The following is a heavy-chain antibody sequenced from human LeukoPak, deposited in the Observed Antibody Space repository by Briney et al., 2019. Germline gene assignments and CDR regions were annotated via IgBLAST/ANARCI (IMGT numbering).Heavy chain of an antibody. J-gene: IGHJ4*02. CDR3: ARVDSADAGNFDY. V-gene: IGHV4-59*08. CDR1: RGSINGYY. CDR2: IYYSGST. D-gene: IGHD2-15*01. Sequence: PSETLSLTCTVSRGSINGYYWSWIPQPPGEGLEWIAWIYYSGSTNYNPSLKSRVTISVDTSKNQFSLRLSSVTAADTAVYYCARVDSADAGNFDYWGQGTLVTVSS.